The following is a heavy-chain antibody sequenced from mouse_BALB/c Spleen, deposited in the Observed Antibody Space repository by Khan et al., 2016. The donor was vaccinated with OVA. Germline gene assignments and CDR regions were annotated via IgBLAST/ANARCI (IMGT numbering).Heavy chain of an antibody. D-gene: IGHD1-3*01. J-gene: IGHJ2*01. CDR2: ISYSGST. V-gene: IGHV3-2*02. CDR1: GYSITSYYA. Sequence: EVKLEESGPGLVKPSQSLSLTCTVSGYSITSYYARNLIRQLPGNQLEWMGNISYSGSTSYNPTLKSRISITRDTSNNQFFLQLNSVTTEDAATYYCAGGLMANWGQGTTLTVSS. CDR3: AGGLMAN.